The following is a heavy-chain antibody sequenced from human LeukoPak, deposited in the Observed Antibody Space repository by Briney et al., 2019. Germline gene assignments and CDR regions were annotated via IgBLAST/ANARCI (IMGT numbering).Heavy chain of an antibody. V-gene: IGHV4-34*01. D-gene: IGHD2-2*01. J-gene: IGHJ6*02. CDR2: INHSGST. CDR3: TRLGYCSSTSCSRFYYYYGMDV. Sequence: SETLSLTCAVYGGSFSGYYWSWIRQPPGKGLEWIGEINHSGSTNYNPSLKSRVTISVDTSKNQFFLKLSSVTAADTAVYYCTRLGYCSSTSCSRFYYYYGMDVWGQGTTVTVSS. CDR1: GGSFSGYY.